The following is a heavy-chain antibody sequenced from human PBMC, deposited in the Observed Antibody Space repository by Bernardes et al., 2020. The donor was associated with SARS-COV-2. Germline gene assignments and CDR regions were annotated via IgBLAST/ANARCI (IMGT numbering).Heavy chain of an antibody. V-gene: IGHV1-18*04. D-gene: IGHD6-19*01. Sequence: ASVKVSCKASGYTFTGYYIHWVRQAPGQGLEWVGWINAYNGNTNYAQNLQGRVTLTTDTSTSTAYMELRSLRSDDTAVYFCARGSIPVAGLRDYWGQGTLVTVSS. CDR1: GYTFTGYY. J-gene: IGHJ4*02. CDR2: INAYNGNT. CDR3: ARGSIPVAGLRDY.